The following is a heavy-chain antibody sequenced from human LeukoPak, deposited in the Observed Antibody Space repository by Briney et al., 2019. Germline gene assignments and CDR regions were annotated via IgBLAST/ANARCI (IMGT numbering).Heavy chain of an antibody. CDR2: IYHSGST. J-gene: IGHJ4*02. CDR3: ARGTGGYYANFDY. Sequence: SETLSLTCAVSGYSMRSGYYWGWIRQPPGKGLEWIGSIYHSGSTYYNPSLKSRVTISVDTSKNQFSLRLSSVTAADTAVYHCARGTGGYYANFDYWGQGTLVTVSS. D-gene: IGHD3-10*01. CDR1: GYSMRSGYY. V-gene: IGHV4-38-2*01.